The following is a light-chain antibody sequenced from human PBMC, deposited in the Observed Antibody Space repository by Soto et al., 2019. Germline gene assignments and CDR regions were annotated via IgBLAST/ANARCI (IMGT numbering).Light chain of an antibody. CDR3: QQCGNRALT. CDR1: LSVNNY. Sequence: EIVLTQSPATLSLSPGDRATLSCRASLSVNNYLAWYQQKSGQAPRLLIYHASNMATGVPARFSGSGSGTDFTLTISNLAPEDFAVYYCQQCGNRALTFGGGTKVEIK. V-gene: IGKV3-11*01. J-gene: IGKJ4*01. CDR2: HAS.